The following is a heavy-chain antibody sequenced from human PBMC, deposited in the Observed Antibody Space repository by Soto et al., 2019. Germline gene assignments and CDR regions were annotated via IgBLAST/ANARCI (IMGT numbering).Heavy chain of an antibody. CDR3: AREGGPLRTIGDI. D-gene: IGHD3-3*01. V-gene: IGHV4-31*03. J-gene: IGHJ3*02. Sequence: SATLSLTCTVSGGSISSGGYYWSWIRQHPGKGLEWIGYIYYSGSTYYNPSLKSRVTISVDTSKNQFSLKLSSVTAADTAVYYCAREGGPLRTIGDIWGQGTMVTVSS. CDR1: GGSISSGGYY. CDR2: IYYSGST.